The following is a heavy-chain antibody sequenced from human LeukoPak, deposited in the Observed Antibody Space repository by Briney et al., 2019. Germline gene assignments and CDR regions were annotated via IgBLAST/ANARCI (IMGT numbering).Heavy chain of an antibody. CDR1: GFTFDDYA. J-gene: IGHJ3*02. CDR2: ISWNSGSI. CDR3: ASLYYDSSGPTGDAFDI. V-gene: IGHV3-9*01. D-gene: IGHD3-22*01. Sequence: GGSLRLSCAASGFTFDDYAMHWVRQAPGKGLEWVSSISWNSGSIGYADSVKGRFTISRDNAKNSLYLQMNSLRAEDTAVYYCASLYYDSSGPTGDAFDIWGQGTMVTVSS.